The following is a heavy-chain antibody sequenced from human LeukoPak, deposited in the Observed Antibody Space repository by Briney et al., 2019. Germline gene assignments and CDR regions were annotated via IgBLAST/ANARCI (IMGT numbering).Heavy chain of an antibody. CDR2: IYHSGST. J-gene: IGHJ4*02. D-gene: IGHD6-19*01. CDR1: GDSISSYY. Sequence: SETLSLTCTVSGDSISSYYWSWIRQPPGKGLEWIGYIYHSGSTDYNPSLKSRLTISIDTSKNQFSLELSTVTAADTAVYYCARHRDSSGWPNYFDYWGQGTLVTVSS. CDR3: ARHRDSSGWPNYFDY. V-gene: IGHV4-59*08.